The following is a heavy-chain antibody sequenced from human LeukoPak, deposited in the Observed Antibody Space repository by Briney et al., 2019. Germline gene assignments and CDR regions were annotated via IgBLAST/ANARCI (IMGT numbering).Heavy chain of an antibody. CDR2: ISAYNGNT. CDR1: GYTFTSYG. D-gene: IGHD2-15*01. CDR3: ARASSALVVVAATRGNWFDP. V-gene: IGHV1-18*04. Sequence: ASVKVSCKASGYTFTSYGISWVRQAPGQRLEWMGWISAYNGNTNYAQKLQGRVTMTTDTSTSTAYMELRSLRSDDTAVYYCARASSALVVVAATRGNWFDPWGQGTLVTVSS. J-gene: IGHJ5*02.